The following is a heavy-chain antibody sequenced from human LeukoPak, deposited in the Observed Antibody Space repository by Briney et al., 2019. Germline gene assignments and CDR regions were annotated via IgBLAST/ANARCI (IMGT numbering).Heavy chain of an antibody. CDR2: MNPNSGNT. D-gene: IGHD3/OR15-3a*01. V-gene: IGHV1-8*01. CDR1: GYTFTSYD. Sequence: ASVKVSCKASGYTFTSYDINWVRQATGQGLEWMGWMNPNSGNTGYAQKFQGRVTMTTDTSTSTAYMELRSLRSDDTAVYYCARDRGLRGGGDAFDIWGQGTMVTVSS. CDR3: ARDRGLRGGGDAFDI. J-gene: IGHJ3*02.